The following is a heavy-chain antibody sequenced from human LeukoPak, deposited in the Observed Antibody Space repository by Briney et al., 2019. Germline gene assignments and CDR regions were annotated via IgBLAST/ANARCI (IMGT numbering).Heavy chain of an antibody. CDR2: IQKRGST. V-gene: IGHV4-59*01. CDR1: GGSISRYY. D-gene: IGHD6-19*01. CDR3: ARDRPGIAVAGDAFDI. Sequence: SETLSLTCTVSGGSISRYYWSWIRQPPGKGLEWIGYIQKRGSTNYNPSLMSRVTISVDMSKNQFSLKLRSVTAADTAVYYCARDRPGIAVAGDAFDIWGRGTMVIVSS. J-gene: IGHJ3*02.